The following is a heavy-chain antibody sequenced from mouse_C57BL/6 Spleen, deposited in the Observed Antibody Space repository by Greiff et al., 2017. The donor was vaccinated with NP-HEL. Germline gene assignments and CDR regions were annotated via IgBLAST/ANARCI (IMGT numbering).Heavy chain of an antibody. CDR1: GFTFTDYY. Sequence: EVKLMESGGGLVQPGGSLSLSCAASGFTFTDYYMSWVRQPPGKALEWLGFIRNKANGYTTEYSASVKGRFTISRDNSQSILYLQMNALRAEDSATYYCARSLYYYGSGAWFAYWGQGTLVTVSA. CDR3: ARSLYYYGSGAWFAY. D-gene: IGHD1-1*01. V-gene: IGHV7-3*01. CDR2: IRNKANGYTT. J-gene: IGHJ3*01.